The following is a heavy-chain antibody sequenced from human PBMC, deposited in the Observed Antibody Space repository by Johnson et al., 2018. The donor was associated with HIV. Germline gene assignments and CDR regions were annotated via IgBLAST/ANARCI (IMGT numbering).Heavy chain of an antibody. CDR1: GFTFSSYW. J-gene: IGHJ3*02. V-gene: IGHV3-30*02. CDR2: IQHDGSDK. D-gene: IGHD3-22*01. Sequence: QVQLVESGGGLVQPGGSLRLSCAASGFTFSSYWMSWVRQAPGKGLEWVSFIQHDGSDKSYADSVEGRFTISRDNSKNTLYLQMNSLRAEDTAVYYCARDSHYYDSSGPISHNGAFDIWGQGTMVTVSS. CDR3: ARDSHYYDSSGPISHNGAFDI.